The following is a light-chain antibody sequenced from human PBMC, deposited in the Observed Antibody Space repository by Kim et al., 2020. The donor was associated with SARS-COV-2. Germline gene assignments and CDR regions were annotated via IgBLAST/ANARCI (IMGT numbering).Light chain of an antibody. V-gene: IGLV1-40*01. CDR1: GSNIGVGYD. CDR2: CHS. CDR3: QSYDSSLSGGI. J-gene: IGLJ2*01. Sequence: QRVASSWTCSGSNIGVGYDVHWYQHLPGTAPDLLIYCHSHPPSGGPARLSCSKSGTSAWLAITGLQAEDGAEYYCQSYDSSLSGGIFGGGTKLTVL.